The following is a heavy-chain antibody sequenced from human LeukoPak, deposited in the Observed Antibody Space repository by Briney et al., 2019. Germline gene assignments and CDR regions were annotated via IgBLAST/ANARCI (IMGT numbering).Heavy chain of an antibody. CDR3: ARLVATIIDY. J-gene: IGHJ4*02. CDR2: IYYSGST. Sequence: SETLSLTCTVSGGSISSSSYYWGWIRQPPGKGLGWIGSIYYSGSTYYNPSLKSRVTIYVDTSKNQFSLKLSSVTAADTAVYYRARLVATIIDYWGQGTLVTVSS. D-gene: IGHD5-12*01. V-gene: IGHV4-39*01. CDR1: GGSISSSSYY.